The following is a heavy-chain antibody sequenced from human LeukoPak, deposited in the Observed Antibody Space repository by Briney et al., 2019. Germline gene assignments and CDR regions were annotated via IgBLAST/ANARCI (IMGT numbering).Heavy chain of an antibody. CDR3: ARFGRSALAPDY. D-gene: IGHD3-3*01. V-gene: IGHV3-53*01. Sequence: GGSLRLSCAASGFTVSSSYMSWVRQAPGKGLEWVSVIYSGGSTYYADSVKGRFTISRDNAMNSLYLQMNSLRAEDTAVYYCARFGRSALAPDYWGQGTLVTVSS. J-gene: IGHJ4*02. CDR2: IYSGGST. CDR1: GFTVSSSY.